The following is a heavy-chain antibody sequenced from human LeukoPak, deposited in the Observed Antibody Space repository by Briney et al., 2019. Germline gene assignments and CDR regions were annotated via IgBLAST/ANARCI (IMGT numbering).Heavy chain of an antibody. CDR2: IYHSGST. Sequence: PSETLSLTCAVSGYSISSGYYWGWIRQSPGKGLEWIGSIYHSGSTYYNPSPKSRVTISVDTSKNQFSLKLSSVTAADTAVYYCARDLSGELPPYYMDVWGKGTTVTVSS. CDR1: GYSISSGYY. CDR3: ARDLSGELPPYYMDV. D-gene: IGHD3-16*01. J-gene: IGHJ6*03. V-gene: IGHV4-38-2*02.